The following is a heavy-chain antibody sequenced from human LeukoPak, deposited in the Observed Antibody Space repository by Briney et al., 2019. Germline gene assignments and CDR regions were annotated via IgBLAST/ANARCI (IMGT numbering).Heavy chain of an antibody. CDR1: GLTVSNNY. D-gene: IGHD1-26*01. J-gene: IGHJ4*02. Sequence: GGSLRLSCAVSGLTVSNNYMSWVRQAPGKGLEGVSVIYSGGSTYYADSVKGRFTISRDNSKNTVYLQMNSLRDEDTAVYYCARNVGYWGQGTLVTVSS. V-gene: IGHV3-53*01. CDR2: IYSGGST. CDR3: ARNVGY.